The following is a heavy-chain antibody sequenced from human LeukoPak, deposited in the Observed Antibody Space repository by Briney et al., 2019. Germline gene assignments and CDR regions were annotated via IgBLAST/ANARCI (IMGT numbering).Heavy chain of an antibody. CDR2: ISAYNGNT. Sequence: ASVKVSCKASGYTFTSYGISWVRQAPGQGLEWMGWISAYNGNTNYAQKLQGRVTMTTDTSTSTAYMELRSLRSDDTAVYYCARVADRWLASYYYGMDVWGQGTTATVSS. D-gene: IGHD6-19*01. J-gene: IGHJ6*02. V-gene: IGHV1-18*01. CDR1: GYTFTSYG. CDR3: ARVADRWLASYYYGMDV.